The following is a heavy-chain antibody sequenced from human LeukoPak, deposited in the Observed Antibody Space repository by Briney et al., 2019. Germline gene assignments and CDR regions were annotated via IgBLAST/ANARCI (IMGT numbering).Heavy chain of an antibody. D-gene: IGHD6-13*01. CDR3: ASKGDSSSWYPGYMDV. V-gene: IGHV4-4*07. Sequence: SETLSLTCTVSGGSISSYYWSWIRQPAGKGLEWIGRIYTSGSTNYNPSLKSRVTMSVDTSKNQFSLKLSSVTAADTAVYYCASKGDSSSWYPGYMDVWGKGTTVTVSS. CDR1: GGSISSYY. CDR2: IYTSGST. J-gene: IGHJ6*03.